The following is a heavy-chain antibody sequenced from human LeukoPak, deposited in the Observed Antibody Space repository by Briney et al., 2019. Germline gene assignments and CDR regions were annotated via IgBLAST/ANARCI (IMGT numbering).Heavy chain of an antibody. CDR3: ARIVGADATTSTSNN. D-gene: IGHD1-26*01. Sequence: ASVKVSCRASGYTFTSYYMHWVRQAPGQGLEWMGIINPSGGSTSYAQKFQGRVTMTRDTSISTAYMELSRLRSDDTAVYYCARIVGADATTSTSNNWGQGTLVTVSS. CDR2: INPSGGST. CDR1: GYTFTSYY. V-gene: IGHV1-46*01. J-gene: IGHJ4*02.